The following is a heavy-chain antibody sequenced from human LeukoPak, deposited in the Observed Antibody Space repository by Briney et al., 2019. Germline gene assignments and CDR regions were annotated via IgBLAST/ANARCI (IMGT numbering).Heavy chain of an antibody. CDR3: AKVYDYGKFDF. J-gene: IGHJ4*02. D-gene: IGHD4/OR15-4a*01. Sequence: SETLSLTCAVYGGSFSGYYWRWIRQPPGKGREWIGYIHYSGIASYDPSLKRRVTISIDTFKSQFSLNLNSVTAADTAVYYCAKVYDYGKFDFWGPGTPLTVSS. CDR2: IHYSGIA. V-gene: IGHV4-34*01. CDR1: GGSFSGYY.